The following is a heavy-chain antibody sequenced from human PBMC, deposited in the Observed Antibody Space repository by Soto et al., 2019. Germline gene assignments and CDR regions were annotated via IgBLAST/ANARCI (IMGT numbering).Heavy chain of an antibody. CDR3: ARDRRDDRGNWFDP. J-gene: IGHJ5*02. CDR1: GFTFSRYG. Sequence: QVQLVESGGGVAQPGTSLRLSCAASGFTFSRYGMHWVRQAPGKGLEWVAMIWYDGSHKNYGDSVKGRFTISRDNPKNTLFLLMDSLRVEDKALYYCARDRRDDRGNWFDPWGQGIMVTVSS. CDR2: IWYDGSHK. D-gene: IGHD3-10*01. V-gene: IGHV3-33*01.